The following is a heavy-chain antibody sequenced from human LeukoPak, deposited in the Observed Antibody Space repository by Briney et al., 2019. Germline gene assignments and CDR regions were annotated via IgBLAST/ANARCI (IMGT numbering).Heavy chain of an antibody. D-gene: IGHD5-18*01. CDR3: AKSDRGYSYGYYYYGMDV. CDR2: ISYDGSNK. CDR1: GFTFSSYG. Sequence: GRSLRLSCAASGFTFSSYGMHWVRQAPGKGLEWVAVISYDGSNKYYADSVKGRFTISRDNSKNTLYLQMNSLRAEDTAVYYCAKSDRGYSYGYYYYGMDVWGQGTTVTVSS. V-gene: IGHV3-30*18. J-gene: IGHJ6*02.